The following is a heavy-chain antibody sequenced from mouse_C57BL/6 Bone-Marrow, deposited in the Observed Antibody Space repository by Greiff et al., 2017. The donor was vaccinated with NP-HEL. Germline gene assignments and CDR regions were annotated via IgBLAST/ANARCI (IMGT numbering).Heavy chain of an antibody. J-gene: IGHJ3*01. Sequence: VQLQQSGAELAKPGASVKLSCKASGYTFTSYWMHWVKQRPGQGLEWIGYINPSSGYTKYNQKFKDKATFTADKSSSTAYMQLSSLTYEDSAVYYCAERDGNPWFAYWGQGTLVTVSA. CDR2: INPSSGYT. V-gene: IGHV1-7*01. CDR3: AERDGNPWFAY. CDR1: GYTFTSYW. D-gene: IGHD2-1*01.